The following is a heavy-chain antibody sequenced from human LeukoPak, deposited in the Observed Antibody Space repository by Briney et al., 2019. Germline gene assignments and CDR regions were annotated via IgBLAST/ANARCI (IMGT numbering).Heavy chain of an antibody. V-gene: IGHV3-11*04. CDR3: ARDGKAVAVAFDI. J-gene: IGHJ3*02. D-gene: IGHD6-19*01. CDR2: IGSSGRTI. Sequence: GGSLRLSCAASGFAFSDYYMSWIRQAPGKGLEWVSYIGSSGRTIYYADSVKGRFTISRDNAKNSLYLQMNSLRAEDTAVYYCARDGKAVAVAFDIWGQGTMVTVSS. CDR1: GFAFSDYY.